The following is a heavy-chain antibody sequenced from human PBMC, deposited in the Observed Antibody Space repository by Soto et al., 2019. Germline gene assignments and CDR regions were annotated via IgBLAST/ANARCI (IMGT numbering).Heavy chain of an antibody. V-gene: IGHV3-30*03. J-gene: IGHJ4*02. CDR1: GVTFSRDG. Sequence: EGSPGLSCAPSGVTFSRDGMHWVGQGPGMGLEWVAIISKDGSNKYYADSVQGRTTISRDNSRKSRYLEVNSLRVEHTAMYYCARDFYRSGSTTSTRRGMNDNWGQGTLVTVSS. CDR2: ISKDGSNK. CDR3: ARDFYRSGSTTSTRRGMNDN. D-gene: IGHD3-10*01.